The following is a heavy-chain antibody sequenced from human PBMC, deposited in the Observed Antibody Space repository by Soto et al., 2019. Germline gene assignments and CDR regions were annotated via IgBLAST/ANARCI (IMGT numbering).Heavy chain of an antibody. CDR1: GGTLNSYT. CDR3: SISNSDGRGDF. CDR2: IIPVFGRT. V-gene: IGHV1-69*01. D-gene: IGHD3-10*01. J-gene: IGHJ4*02. Sequence: QVQLLQSGAEVKKPGSSVRVSCKDSGGTLNSYTISWVRQAPGQGLEWMGGIIPVFGRTDYAQKFQGRVTITADQSTVTAYLDLFRLRSEDTAIYYCSISNSDGRGDFWGQGTLVTVSS.